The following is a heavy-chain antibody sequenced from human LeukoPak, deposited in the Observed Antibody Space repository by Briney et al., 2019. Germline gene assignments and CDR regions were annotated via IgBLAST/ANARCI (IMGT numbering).Heavy chain of an antibody. D-gene: IGHD6-19*01. J-gene: IGHJ3*01. CDR1: GDSISYHNYY. CDR2: VYYTGYT. Sequence: SETLSLTCAVSGDSISYHNYYWDWIRQPPGKGLEWIGTVYYTGYTYYNPSLKSRVAISVDTSKNQFSLQLTSMTAAATAVYYCARLRAMAGHRGGFDFWGRGTMVTVSS. CDR3: ARLRAMAGHRGGFDF. V-gene: IGHV4-39*01.